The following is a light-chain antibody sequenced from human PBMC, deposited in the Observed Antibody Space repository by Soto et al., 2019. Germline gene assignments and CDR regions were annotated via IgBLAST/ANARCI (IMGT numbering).Light chain of an antibody. CDR2: EVS. Sequence: QSVLTQPASVSGSPGQSITISCTGTSSDVGGYSYVSWYQQHPGKAPKLMIYEVSNRPSGVSNRFSGSKSGNTASLTISGLQPEDAADYYCSSYTSRSTLVFGGGTKLTVL. CDR1: SSDVGGYSY. V-gene: IGLV2-14*01. J-gene: IGLJ2*01. CDR3: SSYTSRSTLV.